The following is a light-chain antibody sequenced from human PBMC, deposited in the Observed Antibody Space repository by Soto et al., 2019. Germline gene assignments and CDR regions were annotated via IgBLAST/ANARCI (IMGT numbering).Light chain of an antibody. CDR1: SGHSSYA. Sequence: QAVVTQSPSASASLGASVKLTCTLSSGHSSYAIAWHQQQPEKGPRYLMKVNSDGSHSKGDGIPDRFSGSSSGAERYLTISSLQSEDEADYYCQTWGTGYWVFGGGTKLTVL. CDR3: QTWGTGYWV. V-gene: IGLV4-69*01. J-gene: IGLJ3*02. CDR2: VNSDGSH.